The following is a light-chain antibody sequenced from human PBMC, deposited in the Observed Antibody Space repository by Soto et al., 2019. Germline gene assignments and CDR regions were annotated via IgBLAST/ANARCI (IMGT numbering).Light chain of an antibody. Sequence: EIVLTQSPATLSLSPGERATLSCRASQSVSSYLAWYQQKPGQAPRLLIYDASNSATGIPARFSGSGSGTDFTLTISSLEPEDVAVYYCQQRSNWPPMYTVGQGTKLEIK. CDR2: DAS. CDR1: QSVSSY. V-gene: IGKV3-11*01. CDR3: QQRSNWPPMYT. J-gene: IGKJ2*01.